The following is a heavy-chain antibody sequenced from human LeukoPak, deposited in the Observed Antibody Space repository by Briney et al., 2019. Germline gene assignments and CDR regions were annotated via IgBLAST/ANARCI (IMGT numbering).Heavy chain of an antibody. CDR3: ARNRGWQQFDY. D-gene: IGHD6-13*01. J-gene: IGHJ4*02. CDR1: GFTFSSYW. CDR2: IKEDGGAK. Sequence: PGGSLRLSCAASGFTFSSYWMDWGRQAPGKGPEWVANIKEDGGAKNYVDSVKGRFTISRDNAKDSVYLQMNSLRAEDTALYYCARNRGWQQFDYWGRGTLVTVSS. V-gene: IGHV3-7*04.